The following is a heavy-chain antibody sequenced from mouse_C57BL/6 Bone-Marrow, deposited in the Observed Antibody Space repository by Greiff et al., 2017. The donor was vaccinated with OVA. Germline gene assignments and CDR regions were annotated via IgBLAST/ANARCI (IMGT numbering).Heavy chain of an antibody. D-gene: IGHD2-2*01. CDR3: AREVTYYFDY. V-gene: IGHV1-81*01. J-gene: IGHJ2*01. Sequence: QVQLQQSGAELARPGASVKLSCTASGYTFTSYGLSWVMQRTGQGLEGIGEIYPRSGNTYYNEKFKGTATLTADKSSSTAYMELRSLTSEDSAVYFCAREVTYYFDYWGQGTTLTVSS. CDR2: IYPRSGNT. CDR1: GYTFTSYG.